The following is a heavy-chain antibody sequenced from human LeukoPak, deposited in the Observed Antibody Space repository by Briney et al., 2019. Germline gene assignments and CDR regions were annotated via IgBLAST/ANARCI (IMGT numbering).Heavy chain of an antibody. CDR1: GVSFSGYY. CDR3: ARGRSSRLLEWLSPGWFDP. D-gene: IGHD3-3*01. V-gene: IGHV4-34*01. CDR2: INHSGST. Sequence: MSSETLSLTCAVYGVSFSGYYWSWIRQPPGKGLEWIGEINHSGSTNYNPSLKSRVTISVDTSKNQFSLKLSSVTAADTAVYYCARGRSSRLLEWLSPGWFDPWGQGTLVTVSS. J-gene: IGHJ5*02.